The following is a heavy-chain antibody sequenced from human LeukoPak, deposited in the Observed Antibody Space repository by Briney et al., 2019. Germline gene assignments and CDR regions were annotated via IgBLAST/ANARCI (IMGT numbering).Heavy chain of an antibody. CDR1: GFTFSSYW. CDR2: ISGSGGST. J-gene: IGHJ6*02. CDR3: AKGGTQWPEYYYYGMDV. Sequence: QPGGSLRLSCAASGFTFSSYWMSWVRQAPGKGLEWVSAISGSGGSTYYADSVKGRFTISRDNSKNTLYLQMNSLRAEDTAVYYCAKGGTQWPEYYYYGMDVWGQGTTVTVSS. D-gene: IGHD6-19*01. V-gene: IGHV3-23*01.